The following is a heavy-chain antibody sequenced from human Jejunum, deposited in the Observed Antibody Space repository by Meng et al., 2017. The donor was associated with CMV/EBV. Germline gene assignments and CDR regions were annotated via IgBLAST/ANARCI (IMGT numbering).Heavy chain of an antibody. CDR1: GFTFSSYN. CDR2: ISSSSRYI. V-gene: IGHV3-21*01. CDR3: ARDIDH. Sequence: EVRLVDSGVGLVKPGGALSSSFIGSGFTFSSYNMNWVRQAPGKGLEWVSSISSSSRYINYADSVKGRFTISRDNAKNSLYLQMNSLRVEDTAIYYCARDIDHWGQGTLVTVSS. J-gene: IGHJ5*02.